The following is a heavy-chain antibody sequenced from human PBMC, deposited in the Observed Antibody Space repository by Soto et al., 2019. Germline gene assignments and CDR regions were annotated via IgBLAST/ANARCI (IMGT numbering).Heavy chain of an antibody. J-gene: IGHJ4*02. CDR3: GGRGYYYGSGSGGEFDY. D-gene: IGHD3-10*01. V-gene: IGHV4-39*01. CDR1: GGSIGSSSYY. Sequence: PSETLSLTCTVSGGSIGSSSYYWGWIRQPPGKGLEWIGSIYYSGSTYYNPSLKSRVTISVDTSKSQFSLKLSSVTAADTAVYYCGGRGYYYGSGSGGEFDYWGQGTLVTVSS. CDR2: IYYSGST.